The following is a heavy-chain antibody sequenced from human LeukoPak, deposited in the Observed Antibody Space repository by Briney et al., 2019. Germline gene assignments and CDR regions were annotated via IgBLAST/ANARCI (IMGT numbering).Heavy chain of an antibody. J-gene: IGHJ4*02. CDR2: IKTDGSSA. V-gene: IGHV3-74*01. CDR3: ARYSGSYYYPPAWDL. CDR1: GFSFSSYW. Sequence: GGSLRLSCAASGFSFSSYWMHWVRQAPGKGLVWVSRIKTDGSSATYADSVKGRFTISRDNAKNTLYLQMDSLRADDTAVYYCARYSGSYYYPPAWDLWGQGTLVTVSS. D-gene: IGHD1-26*01.